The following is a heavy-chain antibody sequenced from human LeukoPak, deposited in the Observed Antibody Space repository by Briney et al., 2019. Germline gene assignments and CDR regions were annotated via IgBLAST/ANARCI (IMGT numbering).Heavy chain of an antibody. CDR1: GFTFSSYG. CDR3: ARAECSSATCHRTWGYYMDV. J-gene: IGHJ6*03. Sequence: GGSLRLSCAASGFTFSSYGMNWVRQAPGKGLEWVAFIRYDGTNKYYTDSVKGRFTFSRDNSKNTVYMQMNSLRDEDTAVYYCARAECSSATCHRTWGYYMDVWGKGATVTVSS. CDR2: IRYDGTNK. V-gene: IGHV3-30*02. D-gene: IGHD2-2*01.